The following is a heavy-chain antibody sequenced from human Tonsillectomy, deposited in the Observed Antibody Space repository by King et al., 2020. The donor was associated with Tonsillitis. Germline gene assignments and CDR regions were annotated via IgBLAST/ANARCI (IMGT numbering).Heavy chain of an antibody. CDR1: GGSISSNNW. D-gene: IGHD3-10*01. J-gene: IGHJ5*02. CDR3: ASAGGTYSSLSGTFLSGNFDP. V-gene: IGHV4-4*02. Sequence: VQLQESGPGLVKPSGTLSLTCAVSGGSISSNNWWSWVRQTPGKGLEWIGEIFHSGSTNYNPSLRSRVTMSVDKSKNQFSLKLTSVTAADTAVYYCASAGGTYSSLSGTFLSGNFDPWGQGTLVTVSS. CDR2: IFHSGST.